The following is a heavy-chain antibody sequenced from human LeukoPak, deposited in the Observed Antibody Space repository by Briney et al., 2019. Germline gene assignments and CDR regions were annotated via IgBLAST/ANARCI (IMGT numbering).Heavy chain of an antibody. Sequence: SQTLSLTCAISGDSVSSSSAAWNWIRQSPSRGLEWLGRTYYRSKWYNDYAISVKSRITINPDTSKNQFSLQLNSVTPEDTAVYYCARGYSSSWYLFIFDYWGQGTLVTVSS. CDR2: TYYRSKWYN. CDR3: ARGYSSSWYLFIFDY. V-gene: IGHV6-1*01. CDR1: GDSVSSSSAA. D-gene: IGHD6-13*01. J-gene: IGHJ4*02.